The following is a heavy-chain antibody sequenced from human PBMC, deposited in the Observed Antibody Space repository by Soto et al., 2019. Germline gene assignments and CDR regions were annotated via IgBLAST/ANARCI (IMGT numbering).Heavy chain of an antibody. D-gene: IGHD2-2*01. Sequence: PSETLSLTCTFSGCSISSYYCSWIRQPPGKGLEWIGYIYYSGSTYYNPSLKSRVTISVDTSKNQFSLKLSSVTAADTAVYYCARRIVVVPAAMGFDYWGQGTLVTVSS. V-gene: IGHV4-59*08. J-gene: IGHJ4*02. CDR1: GCSISSYY. CDR3: ARRIVVVPAAMGFDY. CDR2: IYYSGST.